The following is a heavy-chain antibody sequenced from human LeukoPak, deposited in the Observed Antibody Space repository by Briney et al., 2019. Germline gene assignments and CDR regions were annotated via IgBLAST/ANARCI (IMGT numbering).Heavy chain of an antibody. D-gene: IGHD2-15*01. J-gene: IGHJ4*02. CDR2: IRYDGSNK. Sequence: PGGSLRLSCTASGFTLSSYGMHWLRQAPGKGLEGVAFIRYDGSNKNYAHPSKGRFTLSRDNFKNTLYLQMNRLRAEYTAGYYCAKDRRYSQDYWGQGNVVTVS. CDR1: GFTLSSYG. V-gene: IGHV3-30*02. CDR3: AKDRRYSQDY.